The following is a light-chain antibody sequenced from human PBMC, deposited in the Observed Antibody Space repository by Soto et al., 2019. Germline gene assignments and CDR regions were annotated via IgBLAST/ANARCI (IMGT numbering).Light chain of an antibody. CDR2: STN. Sequence: QSALTQPPSASGTPGQRVTISCSGSSSNIGTNSVNWYQQFPGSAPQLLLYSTNQRPSGVPGRFSGSKSGTSASLAISGLQSQDEADYYCAAWDGSLDVVLFGGGTKVTVL. J-gene: IGLJ2*01. CDR1: SSNIGTNS. V-gene: IGLV1-44*01. CDR3: AAWDGSLDVVL.